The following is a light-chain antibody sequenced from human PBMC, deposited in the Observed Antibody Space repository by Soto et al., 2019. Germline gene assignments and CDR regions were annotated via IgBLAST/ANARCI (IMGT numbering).Light chain of an antibody. CDR3: QQVNSYPNT. CDR1: QSISSW. J-gene: IGKJ5*01. V-gene: IGKV1-5*01. Sequence: DIQMTQSPSTLSATAGDRVTITCRASQSISSWLAWYQHKPGKAPKLLIYDASNLDSGVPSRFSGSVSGTDFTLTISSLQPEDFATYYCQQVNSYPNTFGQGTRLEIK. CDR2: DAS.